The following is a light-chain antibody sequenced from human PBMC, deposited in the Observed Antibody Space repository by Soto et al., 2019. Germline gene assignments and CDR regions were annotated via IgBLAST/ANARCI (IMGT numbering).Light chain of an antibody. CDR3: QQYYSTPLT. CDR2: WAS. CDR1: QSVLYSSNNKNY. Sequence: DIVMTQSPDSLAVSLGERATINCKSSQSVLYSSNNKNYLTWYQQKPGQPPKLLIYWASTRKSGVPDRFSGGGSGTDFSLTIRSLQAEGVAVYYCQQYYSTPLTFGGGTKVEIK. J-gene: IGKJ4*01. V-gene: IGKV4-1*01.